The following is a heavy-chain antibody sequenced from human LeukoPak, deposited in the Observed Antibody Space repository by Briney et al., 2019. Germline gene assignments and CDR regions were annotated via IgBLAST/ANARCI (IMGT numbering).Heavy chain of an antibody. V-gene: IGHV1-46*01. D-gene: IGHD6-13*01. Sequence: GASVKVSCKASGYTFTSYYMHWVRQAPGQGLEWMGLINPSGGSTSYAQKFQGRVTMTRDMSTSTAYMELRSLRSDDTAVYYCARVAAAGTSGSFDYWGQGTLVTVSS. CDR3: ARVAAAGTSGSFDY. CDR1: GYTFTSYY. CDR2: INPSGGST. J-gene: IGHJ4*02.